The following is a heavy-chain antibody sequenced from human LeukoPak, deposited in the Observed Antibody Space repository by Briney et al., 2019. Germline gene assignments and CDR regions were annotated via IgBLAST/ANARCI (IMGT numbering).Heavy chain of an antibody. CDR1: GGSISSSSYY. CDR2: IYYSGST. V-gene: IGHV4-39*02. D-gene: IGHD1-20*01. CDR3: ARDNWNDAGAFDI. Sequence: PSETLSLTCTVSGGSISSSSYYWGWIRQPPGKGLEWIGSIYYSGSTYYNPSLKSRVTISVDTSKNQFSLKLSSVTAADTAVYYCARDNWNDAGAFDIWGQGTMVTVSS. J-gene: IGHJ3*02.